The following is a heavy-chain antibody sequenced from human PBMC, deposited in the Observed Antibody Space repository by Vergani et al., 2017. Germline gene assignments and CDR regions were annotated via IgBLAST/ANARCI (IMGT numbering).Heavy chain of an antibody. D-gene: IGHD2-2*01. J-gene: IGHJ6*03. CDR3: ARHCSSTSCYARYYYYYMDV. V-gene: IGHV1-69*01. CDR1: GGTFSSYA. CDR2: IIPIFGTA. Sequence: QVQLVQSGAEVKKPGSSVKVSCKASGGTFSSYAISWVRQAPGQGPEWMGGIIPIFGTANYAQKFQGRVTITADESTSTAYMELSSLRSEDTAVYYCARHCSSTSCYARYYYYYMDVWGKVTTVTGSS.